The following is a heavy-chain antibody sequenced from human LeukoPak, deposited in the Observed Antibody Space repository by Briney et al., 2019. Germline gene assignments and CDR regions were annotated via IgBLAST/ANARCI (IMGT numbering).Heavy chain of an antibody. CDR3: ARGALGSGSYYKGPFDY. CDR1: GGSISSYY. Sequence: SSETLSLTCTVSGGSISSYYWSWIRQPAGKGLEWIGRIYTSGSTNYNPSLKSRVTMSVDTSKNQFSLKLSSVTAADTAVYYCARGALGSGSYYKGPFDYWGQGTLVTVSS. J-gene: IGHJ4*02. CDR2: IYTSGST. V-gene: IGHV4-4*07. D-gene: IGHD3-10*01.